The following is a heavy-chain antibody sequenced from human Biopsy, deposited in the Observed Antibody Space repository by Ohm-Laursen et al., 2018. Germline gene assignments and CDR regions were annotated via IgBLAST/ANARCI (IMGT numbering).Heavy chain of an antibody. CDR2: IAYYGTKT. Sequence: SLRLPCAASGFAFGSFGMHWVRQAPGKGLEWVAVIAYYGTKTYDADSVKGRFFISRDNSKNTLYLQMNSLRAEDTAVYYCAKVSPTILSSFDYWGQGTLVTVSS. CDR1: GFAFGSFG. V-gene: IGHV3-30*18. CDR3: AKVSPTILSSFDY. D-gene: IGHD3-9*01. J-gene: IGHJ4*02.